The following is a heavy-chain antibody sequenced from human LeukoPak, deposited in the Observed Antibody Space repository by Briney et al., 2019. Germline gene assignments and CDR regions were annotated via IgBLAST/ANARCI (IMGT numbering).Heavy chain of an antibody. J-gene: IGHJ5*02. CDR2: IKSKTDGGTT. D-gene: IGHD2-8*01. CDR3: TTDPDYGMLNWFDP. Sequence: GGSLRLSCAASGFTVSGNYMSWVRQAPGKGLEWVGRIKSKTDGGTTDYAAPVKGRFTISRDDSKNTLYLQMNSLKTEDTAVYYCTTDPDYGMLNWFDPWGQGTLVTVSS. V-gene: IGHV3-15*01. CDR1: GFTVSGNY.